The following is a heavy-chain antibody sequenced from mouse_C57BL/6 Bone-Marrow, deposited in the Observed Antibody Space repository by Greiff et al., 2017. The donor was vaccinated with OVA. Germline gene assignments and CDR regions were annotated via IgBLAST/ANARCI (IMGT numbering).Heavy chain of an antibody. CDR2: IDPENGDT. CDR3: TTTVVAPYFDY. V-gene: IGHV14-4*01. CDR1: GFNIKDDY. Sequence: VHVKQSGAELVRPGASVKLSCTASGFNIKDDYMHWVKQRPEQGLEWIGWIDPENGDTEYASKFQGKATITADTSSNTAYLQLSSLTSEDTAVYYCTTTVVAPYFDYWGQGTTLTVSS. J-gene: IGHJ2*01. D-gene: IGHD1-1*01.